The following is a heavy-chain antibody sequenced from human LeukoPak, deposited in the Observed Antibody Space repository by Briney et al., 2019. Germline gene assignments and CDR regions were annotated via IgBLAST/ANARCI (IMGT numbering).Heavy chain of an antibody. CDR1: GGSFSGYY. CDR2: INHSGST. Sequence: SETLSLTCAVYGGSFSGYYWSWIRQPPGKGLEWIGEINHSGSTNYNPSLKSRVTISVDTSKNQFSLKLSSVTAADTAVYYCAKGKDRLSSGWYPHYYYYYGMDVWGQGTTVTVSS. J-gene: IGHJ6*02. CDR3: AKGKDRLSSGWYPHYYYYYGMDV. D-gene: IGHD6-19*01. V-gene: IGHV4-34*01.